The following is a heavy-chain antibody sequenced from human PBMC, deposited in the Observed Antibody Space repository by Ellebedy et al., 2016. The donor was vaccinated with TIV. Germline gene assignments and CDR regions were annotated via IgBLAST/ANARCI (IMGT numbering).Heavy chain of an antibody. CDR1: GGSVSSGSHY. CDR3: ARDPGTNIAVADGFDP. V-gene: IGHV4-61*01. CDR2: SYYIWTT. D-gene: IGHD6-13*01. Sequence: SETLSLTCTVSGGSVSSGSHYWNWIRQPPGKGLEWIGYSYYIWTTNYNPSLKSRVTMSVDTSKNQFSLKLSSVTAADTAINYCARDPGTNIAVADGFDPWGQGILVTVSS. J-gene: IGHJ5*02.